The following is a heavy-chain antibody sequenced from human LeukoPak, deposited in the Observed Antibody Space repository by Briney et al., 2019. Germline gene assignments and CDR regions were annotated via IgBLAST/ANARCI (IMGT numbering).Heavy chain of an antibody. CDR3: ARVFGGDDFNYYYYYMDV. CDR1: GGSFSSHY. Sequence: SETLSLTCPVSGGSFSSHYWSWIRQPAGKGLEWIGRIYPSGNTNYNPSLKSRVTISVDTSKNQFSLKLTSVTAADTAVYYCARVFGGDDFNYYYYYMDVWGKGTTVTISS. D-gene: IGHD5-12*01. V-gene: IGHV4-4*07. CDR2: IYPSGNT. J-gene: IGHJ6*03.